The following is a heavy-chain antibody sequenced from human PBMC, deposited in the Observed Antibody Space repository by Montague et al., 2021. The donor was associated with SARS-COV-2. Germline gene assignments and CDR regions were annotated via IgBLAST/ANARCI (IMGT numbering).Heavy chain of an antibody. CDR1: GYSISSGYY. Sequence: SETLSLTCIVSGYSISSGYYWGWVRQTPGKGLEWLGFIEYSGSTYYNPSLKSRVTISVDTSKNQFSLKLSSVTAADTAVYYCARGAGYSSSWYLAFEIWGQGTMVTVSS. CDR2: IEYSGST. V-gene: IGHV4-38-2*02. J-gene: IGHJ3*02. D-gene: IGHD6-13*01. CDR3: ARGAGYSSSWYLAFEI.